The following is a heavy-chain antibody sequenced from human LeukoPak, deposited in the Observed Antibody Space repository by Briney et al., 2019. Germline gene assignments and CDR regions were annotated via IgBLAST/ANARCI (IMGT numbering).Heavy chain of an antibody. Sequence: SVKVSCKASGYTFTNSDINWVRQAPGQGLEWMGWISAYNGNTNYAQKLQGRVTMTTDTSTSTAYMELRSLRSDDTAVYYCASQSSGWSLYYFDYWGQGTLVTVSS. CDR2: ISAYNGNT. J-gene: IGHJ4*02. D-gene: IGHD6-19*01. V-gene: IGHV1-18*01. CDR3: ASQSSGWSLYYFDY. CDR1: GYTFTNSD.